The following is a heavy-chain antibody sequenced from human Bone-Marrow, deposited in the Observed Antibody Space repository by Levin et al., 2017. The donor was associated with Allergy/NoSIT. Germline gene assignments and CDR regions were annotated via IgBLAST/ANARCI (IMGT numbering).Heavy chain of an antibody. D-gene: IGHD3-22*01. CDR3: ARHYYDNSGYSYYYHYYGMDV. CDR1: GFTFSNYE. J-gene: IGHJ6*02. CDR2: ISGSGRNI. V-gene: IGHV3-48*03. Sequence: PGGSLRLSCAASGFTFSNYEMNWVRQAPGKGLEWLSFISGSGRNIYYADSLKGRFIVSRDNAKKSMYLQMNSLRAEDTAVYYCARHYYDNSGYSYYYHYYGMDVWGQGTTVTVSS.